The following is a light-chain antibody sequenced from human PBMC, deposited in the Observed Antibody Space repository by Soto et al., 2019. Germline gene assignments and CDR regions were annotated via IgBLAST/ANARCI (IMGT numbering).Light chain of an antibody. CDR2: MGS. CDR3: MQALQTPLT. V-gene: IGKV2-28*01. J-gene: IGKJ4*01. Sequence: DIVMTQSPLSLPVTPGEPASISCRSSQSLLHSNGYNYVDWFLQRPGQSPQVLIYMGSYRASGVPDRFSGSGSGTDFTLEISRVETEDVGIYYCMQALQTPLTFGGGTKVDIK. CDR1: QSLLHSNGYNY.